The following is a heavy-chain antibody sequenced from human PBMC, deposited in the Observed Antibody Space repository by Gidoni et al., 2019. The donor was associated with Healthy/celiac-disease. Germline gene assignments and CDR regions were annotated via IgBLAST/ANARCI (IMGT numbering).Heavy chain of an antibody. CDR2: IIPIFGTA. V-gene: IGHV1-69*01. CDR1: GGTVRSYA. D-gene: IGHD3-9*01. J-gene: IGHJ6*03. Sequence: QVQLVKSGAEVKKPVSSVKFSCRASGGTVRSYAISWVRQAPGQWLEWMGVIIPIFGTANYAQKFQGRVTITADESTSTAYMELSSLRSDDTAVYYCARDIHPPNRYSGYMDVWGKVTTVIVSS. CDR3: ARDIHPPNRYSGYMDV.